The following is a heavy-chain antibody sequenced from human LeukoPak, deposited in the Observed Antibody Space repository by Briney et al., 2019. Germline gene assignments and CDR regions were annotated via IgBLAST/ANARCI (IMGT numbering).Heavy chain of an antibody. J-gene: IGHJ4*02. CDR3: ARVRWPSGPGDY. V-gene: IGHV1-69*13. D-gene: IGHD3-3*01. Sequence: SVKVSCKASGYTFTSYAISWVRQAPGQGLEWMGGIIPIFGTANYAQKFQGRVTITADESTSTAYMELSSLRSEDTAVYYCARVRWPSGPGDYWGQGTLVTVSS. CDR1: GYTFTSYA. CDR2: IIPIFGTA.